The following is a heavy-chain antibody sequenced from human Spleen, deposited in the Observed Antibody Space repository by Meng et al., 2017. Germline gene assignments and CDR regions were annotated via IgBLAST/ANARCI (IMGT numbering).Heavy chain of an antibody. CDR1: GFTFSTYW. Sequence: PVVSLSLSSACSGFTFSTYWWNWVRQARGKGLVWFSRLSSEGIRTFSADSVKDQFSNSRDNAKNTLYVQMNCLRAEDTSVYYCGRDYSGISDYWGQGTLVTVSS. CDR2: LSSEGIRT. D-gene: IGHD2-15*01. V-gene: IGHV3-74*01. J-gene: IGHJ4*02. CDR3: GRDYSGISDY.